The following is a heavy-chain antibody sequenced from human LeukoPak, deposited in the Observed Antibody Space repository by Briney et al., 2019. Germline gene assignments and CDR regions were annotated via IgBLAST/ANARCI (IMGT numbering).Heavy chain of an antibody. CDR3: AKGVIGKAEGGRHIFDY. J-gene: IGHJ4*02. CDR1: GFSFSKFG. D-gene: IGHD3-22*01. V-gene: IGHV3-30*02. Sequence: GGSLRLSCAASGFSFSKFGFHWVRQAPGKGLEWLASIQSDGSRQYYADSVKSRFVISRDNSENTFYLQMNRLGVADTATYFCAKGVIGKAEGGRHIFDYWGQGTLVTVSS. CDR2: IQSDGSRQ.